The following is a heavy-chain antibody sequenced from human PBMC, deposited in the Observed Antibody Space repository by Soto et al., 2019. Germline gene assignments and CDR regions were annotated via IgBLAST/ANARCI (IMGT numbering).Heavy chain of an antibody. J-gene: IGHJ6*03. CDR3: AKVVAGSSGYMDV. D-gene: IGHD5-12*01. CDR2: ISGSGGST. Sequence: EVQLLESGGGLVQPGGSLRLSCAASGFTISSYAMSWVRQAPGKGLEWVSGISGSGGSTYYPHSVKGRFIIPRDNSKDTLYLQMNSLRAEDTAVYYCAKVVAGSSGYMDVWGKGTTVTVAS. CDR1: GFTISSYA. V-gene: IGHV3-23*01.